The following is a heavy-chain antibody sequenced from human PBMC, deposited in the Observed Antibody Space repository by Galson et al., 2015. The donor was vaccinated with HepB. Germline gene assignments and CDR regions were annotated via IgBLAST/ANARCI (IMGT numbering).Heavy chain of an antibody. CDR1: GYTFTSYA. J-gene: IGHJ5*02. CDR2: INAGNGNT. Sequence: SVKVSCKASGYTFTSYAMHWVRQAPGQRLEWMGWINAGNGNTKYSQKFQGRVTITRDTSASTAYMELSSLRSEDTAVYYCARDLRVAVAGTGKYNWFDPWGQGTLVTVSS. D-gene: IGHD6-19*01. V-gene: IGHV1-3*01. CDR3: ARDLRVAVAGTGKYNWFDP.